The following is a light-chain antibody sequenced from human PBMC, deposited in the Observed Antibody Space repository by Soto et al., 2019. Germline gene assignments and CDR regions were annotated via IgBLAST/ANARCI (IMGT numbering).Light chain of an antibody. J-gene: IGLJ2*01. CDR1: SSDVGGYNY. CDR2: DVS. Sequence: QSALTQPPSASGSPGQSVTISCTGTSSDVGGYNYVSWYQQHPGKAPKLKIYDVSQRPSGVPDRFSGSKSSNTASLTISGLQAEDEADYYCSSSAASNNYVVFGGGTQLTVL. CDR3: SSSAASNNYVV. V-gene: IGLV2-8*01.